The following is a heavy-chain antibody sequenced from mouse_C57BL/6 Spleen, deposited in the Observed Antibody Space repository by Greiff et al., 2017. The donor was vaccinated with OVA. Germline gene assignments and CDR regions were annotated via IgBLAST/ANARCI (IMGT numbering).Heavy chain of an antibody. CDR3: ARSDLRAFDY. CDR2: INPNNGGT. J-gene: IGHJ2*01. D-gene: IGHD1-1*01. Sequence: EVQLQQSGPELVKPGASVKISCKASGYTFTDYYMNWVKQSHGKSLEWIGDINPNNGGTSYNQKFKGKATLTVDKSSSTAYMELRSLTSEDSAVYYCARSDLRAFDYWGQGTTLTVSS. V-gene: IGHV1-26*01. CDR1: GYTFTDYY.